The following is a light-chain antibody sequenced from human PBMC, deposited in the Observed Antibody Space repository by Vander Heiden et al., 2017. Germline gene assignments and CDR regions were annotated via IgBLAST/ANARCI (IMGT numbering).Light chain of an antibody. CDR1: ESLLHSSGKTY. Sequence: IVVTHTPLSLSVPPGQPTYISCTSSESLLHSSGKTYVYWYVQKPGQPPQLLIDEVSNRFSGVPDRFSGSGSGTDFTLKISRVEAGDVGVYYCMQSIQLTYTFGQGTKLGIK. CDR3: MQSIQLTYT. J-gene: IGKJ2*01. V-gene: IGKV2D-29*01. CDR2: EVS.